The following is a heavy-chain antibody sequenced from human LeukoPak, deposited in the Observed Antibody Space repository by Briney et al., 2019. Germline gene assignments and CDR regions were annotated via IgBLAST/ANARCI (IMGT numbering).Heavy chain of an antibody. D-gene: IGHD3-22*01. CDR3: GRAPSEIGGYYPEYFRH. CDR2: IKSDGST. CDR1: GFTFSSYW. Sequence: GGSLRLSCAASGFTFSSYWMHWVRQAPGKGLVWVSRIKSDGSTNYADSVKGRFTISRDNAKNTLSLQMNSLRAEDTGVYYYGRAPSEIGGYYPEYFRHWGQGTLVTVSS. J-gene: IGHJ1*01. V-gene: IGHV3-74*01.